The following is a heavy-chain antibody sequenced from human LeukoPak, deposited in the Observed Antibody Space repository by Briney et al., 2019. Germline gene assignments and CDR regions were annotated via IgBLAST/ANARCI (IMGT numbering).Heavy chain of an antibody. CDR3: ARGGYDILTGGYYYMDV. V-gene: IGHV4-61*02. CDR1: GGSISSGSYY. CDR2: IYKSGST. D-gene: IGHD3-9*01. Sequence: SQTLSLTCTVSGGSISSGSYYWSWIRQPAGKGLEWIGRIYKSGSTNYNPSLKSRVTISVDTSKNQFSLKLSSVTAADTAVYYCARGGYDILTGGYYYMDVWGKGTTVTVSS. J-gene: IGHJ6*03.